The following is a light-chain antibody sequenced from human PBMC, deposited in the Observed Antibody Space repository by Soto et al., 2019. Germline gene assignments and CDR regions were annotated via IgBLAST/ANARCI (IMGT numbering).Light chain of an antibody. J-gene: IGKJ5*01. CDR2: KIS. CDR1: HRLVHSDGDTY. Sequence: IVLTQSHLPSSASLGHPASISCKSSHRLVHSDGDTYNSWLHQRPGQPPRLLIYKISNRCSGVPDRFSGSGAGTEFTLKISRVEPEDVGIYYCVQGTLFPQTFGQGTRLEIK. V-gene: IGKV2-24*01. CDR3: VQGTLFPQT.